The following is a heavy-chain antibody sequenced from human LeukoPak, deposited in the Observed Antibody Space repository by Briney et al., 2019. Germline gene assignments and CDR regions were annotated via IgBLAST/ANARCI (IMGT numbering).Heavy chain of an antibody. Sequence: PGGSLRLSCAASGFTFSSYTMNWVRQAPGKGLEWVSVIYSGGSTYYADSVKGRFTISRDNSKNTLYLQMNSLRAEDTAVYYCARDKGKDYYDSSGYYYWGQGTLVTVSS. CDR1: GFTFSSYT. D-gene: IGHD3-22*01. J-gene: IGHJ4*02. V-gene: IGHV3-66*01. CDR2: IYSGGST. CDR3: ARDKGKDYYDSSGYYY.